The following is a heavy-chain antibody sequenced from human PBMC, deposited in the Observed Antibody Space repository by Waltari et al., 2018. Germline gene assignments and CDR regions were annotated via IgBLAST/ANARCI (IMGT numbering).Heavy chain of an antibody. D-gene: IGHD6-13*01. V-gene: IGHV1-69*08. CDR3: AVTLSAAPFYGLDV. CDR1: GDTLTTYS. Sequence: QVQLVQSRAEVKKPGSSVMVSCQVSGDTLTTYSIHWVRQAPGQGLEWVGRIIPIFATVNFAQKFQDRVTITAATSTSTAYMEVSSLRSDDTAMYYCAVTLSAAPFYGLDVWGQGTTVTVFS. CDR2: IIPIFATV. J-gene: IGHJ6*02.